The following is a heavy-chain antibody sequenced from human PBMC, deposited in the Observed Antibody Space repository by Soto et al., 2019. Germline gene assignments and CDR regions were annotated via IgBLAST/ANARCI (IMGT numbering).Heavy chain of an antibody. CDR2: ISSTANYI. V-gene: IGHV3-21*06. J-gene: IGHJ4*02. CDR1: GFTFTRDS. Sequence: GGSLRFSCAASGFTFTRDSMNWVRHAAGKGLEWVSSISSTANYIYYGDSMKGRFTISRENAKNSLYLEMNSLRAEDTAVYYCARESEGLTSSFDYWGQGTLVTVSS. CDR3: ARESEGLTSSFDY.